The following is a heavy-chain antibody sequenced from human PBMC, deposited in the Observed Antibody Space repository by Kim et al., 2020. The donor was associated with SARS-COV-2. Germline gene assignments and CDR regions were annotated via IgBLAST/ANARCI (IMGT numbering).Heavy chain of an antibody. J-gene: IGHJ4*02. CDR1: GFTFSSYG. CDR3: ARDSLLWFGKLTSEFDY. D-gene: IGHD3-10*01. Sequence: GGSLRLSCAASGFTFSSYGMHWVRQAPGKGLEWVAVISYDGSNKYYADSVKGRFTISRDNSKNTLYLQMNSLRAEDTAVYYCARDSLLWFGKLTSEFDYWGQGTLVTVSS. V-gene: IGHV3-33*05. CDR2: ISYDGSNK.